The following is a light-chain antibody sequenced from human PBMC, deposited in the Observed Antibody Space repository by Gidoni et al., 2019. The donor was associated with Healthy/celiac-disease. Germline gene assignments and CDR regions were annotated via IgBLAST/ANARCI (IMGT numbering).Light chain of an antibody. J-gene: IGLJ3*02. CDR3: AAWDDSLNGWV. V-gene: IGLV1-44*01. CDR1: SSNIGSNT. CDR2: SNN. Sequence: QSVLTQPPSASGTPGQRVTISCSGSSSNIGSNTVNWYQQLPGTAPKLLIYSNNQRPSGVHDRVSGAKSGTSASLAISGLQSEDEADYYCAAWDDSLNGWVFGGGTKLTVL.